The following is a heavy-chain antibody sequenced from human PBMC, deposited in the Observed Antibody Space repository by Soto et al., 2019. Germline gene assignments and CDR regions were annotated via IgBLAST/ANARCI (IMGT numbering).Heavy chain of an antibody. D-gene: IGHD6-19*01. CDR1: GFTLSSFA. CDR2: ISHGGTKK. J-gene: IGHJ6*02. CDR3: GRDKIGYTTGCSAQGEMDV. V-gene: IGHV3-30-3*01. Sequence: SLRLSCAASGFTLSSFAMHWVRQAPGKGLEWVAGISHGGTKKYYADSAKGRFTISRDNSKNTLYLQMNSLRAEDTALYYCGRDKIGYTTGCSAQGEMDVRGQMPPVTVSS.